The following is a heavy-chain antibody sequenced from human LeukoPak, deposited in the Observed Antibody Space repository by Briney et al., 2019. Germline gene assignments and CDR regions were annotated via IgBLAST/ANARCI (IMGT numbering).Heavy chain of an antibody. CDR3: ASLTVTTPQPFDY. Sequence: ASVKVSCKASGYTFTGYYMHWVRQAPGQGLEWMGWINPNSGGTNYAQKFQGRVTMTRDTSISTAYMELSRLRSDDTAVYYCASLTVTTPQPFDYWGQGTLVTVSS. CDR1: GYTFTGYY. CDR2: INPNSGGT. V-gene: IGHV1-2*02. D-gene: IGHD4-11*01. J-gene: IGHJ4*02.